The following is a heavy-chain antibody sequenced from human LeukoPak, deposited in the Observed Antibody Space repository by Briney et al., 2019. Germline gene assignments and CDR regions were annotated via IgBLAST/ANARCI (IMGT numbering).Heavy chain of an antibody. D-gene: IGHD2/OR15-2a*01. CDR3: ARLIETYFDY. CDR2: IYYSGST. V-gene: IGHV4-59*01. J-gene: IGHJ4*02. CDR1: GGSISSYY. Sequence: PSETLSLTCTVSGGSISSYYWSWIRQPPGKGLEWIGYIYYSGSTNYNPSLKSRVTISVDTSKNQFSLKLSSVTAADTAVYYCARLIETYFDYWGQGTLVTVSS.